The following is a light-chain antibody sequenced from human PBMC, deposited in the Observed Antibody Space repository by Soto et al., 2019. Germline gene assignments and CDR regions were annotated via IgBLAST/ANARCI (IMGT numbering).Light chain of an antibody. CDR2: GAS. CDR3: QQRSNWPPVT. V-gene: IGKV3-11*01. Sequence: IVLRQSPATLSVSPGERATLSCRASQSVSSNLAWYQQKPGQAPRLLIYGASTRATGIPARFSGSGSGTDFTLTISSLEPEDFGVYYCQQRSNWPPVTFGGGTKVDIK. J-gene: IGKJ4*01. CDR1: QSVSSN.